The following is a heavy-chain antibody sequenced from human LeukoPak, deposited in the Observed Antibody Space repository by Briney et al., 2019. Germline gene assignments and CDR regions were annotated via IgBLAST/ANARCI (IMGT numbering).Heavy chain of an antibody. V-gene: IGHV3-11*04. CDR2: ISGSGTTI. Sequence: GGSLRLSCAASGFNFYDFYMSWIRQAPGKGLEWISYISGSGTTIYYADSVKGRFTISRDNSNNTLYLQMNSLRPEDTAVYYCAITRGGDYGDDVDYWGQGTLVTVSS. CDR3: AITRGGDYGDDVDY. D-gene: IGHD4-17*01. J-gene: IGHJ4*02. CDR1: GFNFYDFY.